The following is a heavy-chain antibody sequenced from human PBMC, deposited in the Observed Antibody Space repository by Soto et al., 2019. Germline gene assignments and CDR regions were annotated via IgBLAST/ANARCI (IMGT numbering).Heavy chain of an antibody. Sequence: GESLKISCKGSGYSFTSYWIGWVRQMPGKGLEWMGIIYPGDSDTRYSPSFQGQVTISADKSISTAYLQWSSLKASDTAMYYCARFGRGMGVLDIVVVPAAVSYYYYGMDVWGQGTKVTVSS. CDR1: GYSFTSYW. D-gene: IGHD2-2*03. CDR2: IYPGDSDT. J-gene: IGHJ6*02. CDR3: ARFGRGMGVLDIVVVPAAVSYYYYGMDV. V-gene: IGHV5-51*01.